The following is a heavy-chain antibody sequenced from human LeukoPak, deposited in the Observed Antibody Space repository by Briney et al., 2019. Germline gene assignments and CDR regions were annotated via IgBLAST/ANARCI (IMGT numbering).Heavy chain of an antibody. CDR1: GGTFSSNA. CDR3: ARGTAVAGHVHY. J-gene: IGHJ4*02. CDR2: IIPIFGTA. D-gene: IGHD6-19*01. Sequence: SVKISCKASGGTFSSNAISWVRQAPGQGLEWMGGIIPIFGTANYAQKFQGRVTITADKSTSTAYMELSSLRSEDTAVYYCARGTAVAGHVHYWGQGTLVTVSS. V-gene: IGHV1-69*06.